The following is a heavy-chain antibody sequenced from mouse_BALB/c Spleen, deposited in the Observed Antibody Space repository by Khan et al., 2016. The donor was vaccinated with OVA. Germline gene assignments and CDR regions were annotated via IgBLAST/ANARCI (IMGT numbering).Heavy chain of an antibody. CDR3: ARDGSRYNYAMDY. D-gene: IGHD2-3*01. CDR1: GYSITSDYA. V-gene: IGHV3-2*02. CDR2: ISYSGST. J-gene: IGHJ4*01. Sequence: QLEASGPGLVKPSQSLSLTCTVTGYSITSDYAWNWIRQFPGNKLEWMGYISYSGSTNYNPALKSRISITRDTSKTQLFLHWNSVTTDDTATYYCARDGSRYNYAMDYWGQGTSVTVAS.